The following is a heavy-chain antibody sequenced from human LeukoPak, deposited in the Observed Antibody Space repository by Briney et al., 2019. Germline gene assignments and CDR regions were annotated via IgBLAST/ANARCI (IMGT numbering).Heavy chain of an antibody. Sequence: ASVKVSCKASGYTFTSYAMHWVRQAPGQGLEWMGWINPNSGGTNYAQKFQGWVTMTRDTSISTAYMELSRLRSDDTAVYYCARESVGTTPDYYYGMDVWGQGTTVTVSS. J-gene: IGHJ6*02. CDR2: INPNSGGT. CDR3: ARESVGTTPDYYYGMDV. D-gene: IGHD1-26*01. CDR1: GYTFTSYA. V-gene: IGHV1-2*04.